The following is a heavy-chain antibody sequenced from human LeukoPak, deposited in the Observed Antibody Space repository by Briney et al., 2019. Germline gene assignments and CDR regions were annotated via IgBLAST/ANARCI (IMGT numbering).Heavy chain of an antibody. D-gene: IGHD3-22*01. V-gene: IGHV3-15*01. J-gene: IGHJ4*02. CDR1: GFTFSNAW. CDR2: IKSKTDGGTT. CDR3: TTGLWYYDSSRYVLFDY. Sequence: GSLRLSCAASGFTFSNAWMSWVRQAPGRGLEWVGRIKSKTDGGTTDYAAPVKGRFTISRDDSKTTLYLQMNSLNTEDTAIYFCTTGLWYYDSSRYVLFDYWGQGTLVTVSS.